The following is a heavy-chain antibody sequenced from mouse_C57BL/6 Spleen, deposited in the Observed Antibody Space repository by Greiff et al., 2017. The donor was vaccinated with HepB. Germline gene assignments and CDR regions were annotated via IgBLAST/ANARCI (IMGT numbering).Heavy chain of an antibody. CDR3: ARESNWAWFAY. J-gene: IGHJ3*01. D-gene: IGHD4-1*02. V-gene: IGHV3-6*01. CDR2: ISYDGSN. CDR1: GYSITSGYY. Sequence: VQLKESGPGLVKPSQSLSLTCSVTGYSITSGYYWNWIRQFPGNKLEWMGYISYDGSNNYNPSLKNRISITRDTSKNQFFLKLNSVTTEDTATYYCARESNWAWFAYWGQGTLVTVSA.